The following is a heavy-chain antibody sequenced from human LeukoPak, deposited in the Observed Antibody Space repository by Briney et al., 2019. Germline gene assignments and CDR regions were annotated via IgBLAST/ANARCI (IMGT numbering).Heavy chain of an antibody. V-gene: IGHV3-30*18. J-gene: IGHJ3*02. Sequence: PGGSLRLSCAASGFTFSSYGMHWVRQAPGKGLEWVALISYDGINKYYADSVKGRFTISRDNSKNTLYLQMNSLRAEDTTVYYCAKAQAEGGVNEAFDIWGQGTMVTVSS. CDR3: AKAQAEGGVNEAFDI. CDR2: ISYDGINK. D-gene: IGHD1-1*01. CDR1: GFTFSSYG.